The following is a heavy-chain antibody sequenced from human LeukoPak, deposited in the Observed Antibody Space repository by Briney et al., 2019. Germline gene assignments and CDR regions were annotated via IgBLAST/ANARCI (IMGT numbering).Heavy chain of an antibody. D-gene: IGHD3-22*01. V-gene: IGHV3-48*04. CDR2: ISSSSSTI. CDR1: GFTFSSYS. J-gene: IGHJ4*02. Sequence: GGSLRLSCAASGFTFSSYSMNWVRQAPGKGLEWVSYISSSSSTIYYADSVKGRFTISRDNARNSLYLQMDSLRVEDTAVYYCARGYYYDSSVAYWGQGTLVTVSS. CDR3: ARGYYYDSSVAY.